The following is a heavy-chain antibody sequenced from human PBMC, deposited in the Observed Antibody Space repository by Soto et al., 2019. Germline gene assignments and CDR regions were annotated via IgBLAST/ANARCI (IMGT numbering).Heavy chain of an antibody. V-gene: IGHV4-30-2*01. J-gene: IGHJ4*02. CDR3: AAGGGLPRYY. Sequence: QLQLQESGSGLVKPSQTLSLTGPVSGGPFSVGGSSWSGFRQPPGKGLGWIGYIYLSGSTYYNPSLKSRVTISVDRSKNQFSLKLSSVTAADTAVYYCAAGGGLPRYYWGQGTLVTVSS. D-gene: IGHD5-12*01. CDR1: GGPFSVGGSS. CDR2: IYLSGST.